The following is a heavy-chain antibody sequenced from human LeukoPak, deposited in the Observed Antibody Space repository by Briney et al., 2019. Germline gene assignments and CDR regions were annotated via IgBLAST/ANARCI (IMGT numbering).Heavy chain of an antibody. CDR1: GYTFTTYG. D-gene: IGHD2-15*01. CDR3: VRDERASCSGATCYYFDY. Sequence: ASVKVSCKASGYTFTTYGISWVRQAPGQGLEWMGWIGTYNGNTNYGRNLQGRVTVTTDTSTNVAYLELRSLRSDDTAVYYCVRDERASCSGATCYYFDYWGQGTLVTVSS. V-gene: IGHV1-18*01. CDR2: IGTYNGNT. J-gene: IGHJ4*02.